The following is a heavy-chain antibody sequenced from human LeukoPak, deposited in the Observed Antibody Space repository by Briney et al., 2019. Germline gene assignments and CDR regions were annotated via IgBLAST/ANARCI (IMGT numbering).Heavy chain of an antibody. J-gene: IGHJ4*02. CDR2: ISGDGSKK. V-gene: IGHV3-30-3*01. CDR1: GFTFSSYG. CDR3: AKDSYYDSSGPLDY. Sequence: PGRSLRLSCVVSGFTFSSYGIHWVRQAPGKGLESVAVISGDGSKKYYADSVKGRFTISRDNSKNTLYLQMNSLRAEDTAVYYCAKDSYYDSSGPLDYWGQGTLVTVSS. D-gene: IGHD3-22*01.